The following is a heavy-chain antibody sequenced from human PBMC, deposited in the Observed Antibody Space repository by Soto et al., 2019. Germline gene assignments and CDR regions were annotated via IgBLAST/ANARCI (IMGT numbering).Heavy chain of an antibody. Sequence: EVQLVESGGGLAQPGGSLRLSCAASGVTFSTYWMNWVRQAPGKGLVCVSRIKSDGSTTSYADSVKGRFTISRDNAKNTLYLQMNSLRAEDTAMYYGVTGDYGGKNYWGQGTLVTVSS. J-gene: IGHJ4*02. CDR3: VTGDYGGKNY. CDR2: IKSDGSTT. CDR1: GVTFSTYW. V-gene: IGHV3-74*01. D-gene: IGHD4-17*01.